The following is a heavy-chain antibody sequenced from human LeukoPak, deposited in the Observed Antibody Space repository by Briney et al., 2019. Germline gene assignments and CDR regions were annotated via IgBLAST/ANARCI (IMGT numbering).Heavy chain of an antibody. V-gene: IGHV4-61*02. Sequence: SQTLSLTCTVSGGSISSGTNYWNWIRQPAGKGLEWIGRVYSSGRVYYNPSLNSRVTISRDTSKNQFSLKVTSVTAADTAVYYCARQGDYGDPDRYQFYCYGSDVWGQGATVTVSS. CDR3: ARQGDYGDPDRYQFYCYGSDV. J-gene: IGHJ6*02. CDR2: VYSSGRV. CDR1: GGSISSGTNY. D-gene: IGHD4-17*01.